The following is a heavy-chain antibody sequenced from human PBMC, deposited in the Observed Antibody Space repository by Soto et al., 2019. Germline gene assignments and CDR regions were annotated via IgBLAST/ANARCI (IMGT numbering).Heavy chain of an antibody. Sequence: QVQLQQWGAGLLKPSETLSLTCAVYGGSFSGYYWSWIRQPPGKGLEGIGEINHSGSTNYNPSLKSGLTISVDTSKNQSSLKLGYVTGAETAVYYCAREIYGDYVRPGAGGAFDIWGQGTMVTVSS. D-gene: IGHD4-17*01. V-gene: IGHV4-34*01. CDR2: INHSGST. J-gene: IGHJ3*02. CDR3: AREIYGDYVRPGAGGAFDI. CDR1: GGSFSGYY.